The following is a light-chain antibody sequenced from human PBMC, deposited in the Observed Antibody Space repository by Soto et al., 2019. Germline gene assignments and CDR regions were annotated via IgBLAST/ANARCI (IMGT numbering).Light chain of an antibody. V-gene: IGLV3-21*02. CDR2: DDS. Sequence: SYELTQPPSVSVAPGQTARISCEGINIGRKNVHWYQQKSGQAPVLVVHDDSDRPSGIPARFSGSNSGNAATLSISRVEAGDGADYYCQVWDTVSDWVFGGGTKLTVL. J-gene: IGLJ3*02. CDR1: NIGRKN. CDR3: QVWDTVSDWV.